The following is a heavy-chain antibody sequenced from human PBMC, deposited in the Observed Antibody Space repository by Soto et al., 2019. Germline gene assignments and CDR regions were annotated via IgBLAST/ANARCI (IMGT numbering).Heavy chain of an antibody. V-gene: IGHV1-8*01. CDR2: MNPNSGNT. CDR3: ARAVLRYFDWSYRDAFDI. D-gene: IGHD3-9*01. Sequence: ASAKVSCKASGYTFTSYDINWMRQATGQENEWIGWMNPNSGNTDYAQKLQGRITKTRNTSISTFYMELSSLRSEDTAVYYCARAVLRYFDWSYRDAFDIWGQGTMVTVSS. CDR1: GYTFTSYD. J-gene: IGHJ3*02.